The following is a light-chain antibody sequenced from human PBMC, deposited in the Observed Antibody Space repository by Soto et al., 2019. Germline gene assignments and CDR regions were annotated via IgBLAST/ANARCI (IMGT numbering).Light chain of an antibody. CDR2: DAS. J-gene: IGKJ1*01. V-gene: IGKV1-9*01. Sequence: DIQLTQSPSFLSASVGDTVSITCGASQGISLFLAWYQQKPGEAPKLLIYDASALPRGVPSRFSGSVSGTEFTLTINSLQPEDFATYDCQQRYSTTWTFGQGTKVDIK. CDR3: QQRYSTTWT. CDR1: QGISLF.